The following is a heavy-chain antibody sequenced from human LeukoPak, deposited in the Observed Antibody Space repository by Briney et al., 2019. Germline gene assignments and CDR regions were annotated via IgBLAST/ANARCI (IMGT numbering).Heavy chain of an antibody. V-gene: IGHV3-21*01. J-gene: IGHJ6*02. CDR2: ISSSSSYI. D-gene: IGHD6-13*01. Sequence: GGSLRLSCAASGFTFSSYSMNWVRQAPGKGLEWVSSISSSSSYIYYADSVKGRFTISRDNAKNSLYLQMYSLRAEDTAVYYCARVPPLAAAGNPSPGMDVWAQGTTVTVSS. CDR3: ARVPPLAAAGNPSPGMDV. CDR1: GFTFSSYS.